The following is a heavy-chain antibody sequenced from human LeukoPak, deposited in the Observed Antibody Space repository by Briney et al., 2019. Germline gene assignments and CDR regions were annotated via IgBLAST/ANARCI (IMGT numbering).Heavy chain of an antibody. CDR3: AGSSTATTFDY. CDR2: MYSRGNT. CDR1: GGSFSDYY. Sequence: PSETLSLTCAVYGGSFSDYYWGWIRQPPGKGLEWIGSMYSRGNTYHNPSLRSRVTMSVDTPKNQFSLKLSSVTAADTAVYYCAGSSTATTFDYWGQGTLVTVSS. D-gene: IGHD4-17*01. V-gene: IGHV4-39*01. J-gene: IGHJ4*02.